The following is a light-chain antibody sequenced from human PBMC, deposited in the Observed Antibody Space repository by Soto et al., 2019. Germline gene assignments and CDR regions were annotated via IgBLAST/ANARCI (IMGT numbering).Light chain of an antibody. J-gene: IGKJ1*01. CDR1: HSVANN. V-gene: IGKV3-15*01. Sequence: PGERGTISCRASHSVANNYLAWYQQKPGQAPRLLIYGASTRATGIPARFSGSGSGTEFTLTISSLQSQDFAVYYCQQYNNWPTWTFGQGTKVDIK. CDR3: QQYNNWPTWT. CDR2: GAS.